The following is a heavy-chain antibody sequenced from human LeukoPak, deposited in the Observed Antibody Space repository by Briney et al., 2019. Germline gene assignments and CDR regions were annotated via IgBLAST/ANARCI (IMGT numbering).Heavy chain of an antibody. D-gene: IGHD3-22*01. J-gene: IGHJ4*02. CDR1: GGSISSDC. V-gene: IGHV4-59*01. CDR2: IYYSGST. CDR3: ARGRRYYDSSGYYVIDY. Sequence: SETLSLTCTASGGSISSDCWSWIRQPPGKGLEWIGYIYYSGSTNYNPSLKSRVTISVDTSKNQFSLKLSSVTAADTAVYHCARGRRYYDSSGYYVIDYWGQGTLVTVSS.